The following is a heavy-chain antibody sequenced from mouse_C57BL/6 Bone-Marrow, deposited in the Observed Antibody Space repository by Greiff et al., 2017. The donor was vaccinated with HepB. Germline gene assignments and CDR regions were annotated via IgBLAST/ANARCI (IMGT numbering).Heavy chain of an antibody. D-gene: IGHD4-1*01. J-gene: IGHJ2*01. CDR1: GFTFSSYG. V-gene: IGHV5-6*01. CDR3: ARPELGLYFDY. Sequence: EVKVVDSGGDLVKPGGSLELSCAASGFTFSSYGMSWVRPTPDKRLEWVATISSGGSYTYYPDSVKGRFTISIDNAKNTLYLQMSSLKSEDTAMYYCARPELGLYFDYWGQGTTLTVSS. CDR2: ISSGGSYT.